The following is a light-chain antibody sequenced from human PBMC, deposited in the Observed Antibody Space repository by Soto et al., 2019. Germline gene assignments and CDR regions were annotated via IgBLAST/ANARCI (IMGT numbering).Light chain of an antibody. CDR3: AAWDDSLNGLV. J-gene: IGLJ1*01. CDR1: SSNIGSNT. V-gene: IGLV1-44*01. Sequence: QSALTQPPSASGTPGQRVTISCSGSSSNIGSNTVNWYQQLPGTAPKLLIYSNNQRPSGVPDRFSGSKSGTSGSLAISGIQSEDEADYYCAAWDDSLNGLVFGTGTKVTVL. CDR2: SNN.